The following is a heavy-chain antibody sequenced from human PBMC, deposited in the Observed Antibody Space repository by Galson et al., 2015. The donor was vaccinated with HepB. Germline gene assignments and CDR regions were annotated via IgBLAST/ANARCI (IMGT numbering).Heavy chain of an antibody. Sequence: SVKVSCKASGYNFITYGISWVRQAPGQGPEWMGWISVNNGNTNYAQKFQDRVTMTTDTSTSTAYMELRSLRSDDTAVYFCARDENTCDGSPHNYSGLDVWGRGTKVTVSS. CDR1: GYNFITYG. CDR2: ISVNNGNT. V-gene: IGHV1-18*01. J-gene: IGHJ6*02. CDR3: ARDENTCDGSPHNYSGLDV. D-gene: IGHD2-21*02.